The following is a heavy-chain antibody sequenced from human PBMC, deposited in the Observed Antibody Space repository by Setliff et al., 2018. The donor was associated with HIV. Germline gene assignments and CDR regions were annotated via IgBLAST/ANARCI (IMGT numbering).Heavy chain of an antibody. Sequence: PGGSLRLSCAASGFTFSTYTMHWVRQTPGKGLEWLAGISYSGINTYLADSVKGRFTISRDNSKATLYLQMNNLRAEDTAVYYCAKDRVYVKGYFDYWGQGAQVTVSS. CDR2: ISYSGINT. CDR1: GFTFSTYT. CDR3: AKDRVYVKGYFDY. J-gene: IGHJ4*02. D-gene: IGHD3-22*01. V-gene: IGHV3-30*07.